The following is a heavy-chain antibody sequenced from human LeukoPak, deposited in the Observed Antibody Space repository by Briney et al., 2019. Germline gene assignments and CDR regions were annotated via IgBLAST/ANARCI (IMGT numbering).Heavy chain of an antibody. J-gene: IGHJ4*02. V-gene: IGHV1-46*01. Sequence: ATVKVSCKASGYTFTSYYMHWVRQAPGQGLEWVGIINPSGGSTSYAQKFQGRVTMTRDTSTSTVYMELSSLRSEDTAVCYCARAPNSSGGSCLRGYFDYWGQGTRVTVSS. CDR3: ARAPNSSGGSCLRGYFDY. CDR1: GYTFTSYY. D-gene: IGHD2-15*01. CDR2: INPSGGST.